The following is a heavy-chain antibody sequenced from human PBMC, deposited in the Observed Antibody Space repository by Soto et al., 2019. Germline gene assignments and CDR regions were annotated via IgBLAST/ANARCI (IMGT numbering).Heavy chain of an antibody. V-gene: IGHV3-30*18. CDR2: ISYDGSNK. D-gene: IGHD3-10*01. CDR1: GFTFSSYG. J-gene: IGHJ5*02. CDR3: AKDPSLWFGEPGWFDP. Sequence: QVQLVESGGGVVQPGRSLRLSCAASGFTFSSYGMHWVRQAPGKGLEWVAVISYDGSNKYYADSVKGRFTISRDNSKNTLYLQMNSLRAEDTAVYYCAKDPSLWFGEPGWFDPWGQGNLVTVSS.